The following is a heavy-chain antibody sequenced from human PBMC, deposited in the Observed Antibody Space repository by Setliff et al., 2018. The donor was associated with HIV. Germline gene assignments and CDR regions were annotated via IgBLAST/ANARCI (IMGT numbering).Heavy chain of an antibody. CDR2: IDPSDSYT. CDR1: GYSFTNYW. Sequence: GESLKISCKGSGYSFTNYWISWVRQMPGKGLEWMGKIDPSDSYTNYSPSFQGHITISADKSISTAYLQWSSLKASDTAMYYCARSPRFGWLPRSEYYCYMDVWGKGTTVTVSS. D-gene: IGHD3-9*01. V-gene: IGHV5-10-1*01. CDR3: ARSPRFGWLPRSEYYCYMDV. J-gene: IGHJ6*03.